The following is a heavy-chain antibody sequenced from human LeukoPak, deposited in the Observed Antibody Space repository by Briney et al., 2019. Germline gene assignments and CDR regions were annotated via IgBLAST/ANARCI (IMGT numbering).Heavy chain of an antibody. CDR3: AREGAFDI. V-gene: IGHV4-61*08. J-gene: IGHJ3*02. Sequence: PSETLSLTCTVSGGSISSGGYYWSWIRQPPGKGLEWIGYIYYSGSTNYNPSLKSRVTISVDTSKNQFSLKLSSVTAADTAVYYCAREGAFDIWGQGTMVTVSS. CDR2: IYYSGST. CDR1: GGSISSGGYY.